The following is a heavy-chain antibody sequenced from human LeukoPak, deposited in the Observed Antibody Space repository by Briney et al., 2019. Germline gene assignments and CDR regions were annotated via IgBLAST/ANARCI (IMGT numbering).Heavy chain of an antibody. V-gene: IGHV4-34*01. CDR1: GGSFSISY. CDR2: IYHSGGA. J-gene: IGHJ4*02. Sequence: SETLSLTCGVSGGSFSISYWSWIRQPPGKGLEWIGQIYHSGGANYNPSLRSRVTISIDTSKNQLSLRLSSVAAADTAVYYCARHGSYCFDSWGQGTLVTVSS. CDR3: ARHGSYCFDS. D-gene: IGHD3-10*01.